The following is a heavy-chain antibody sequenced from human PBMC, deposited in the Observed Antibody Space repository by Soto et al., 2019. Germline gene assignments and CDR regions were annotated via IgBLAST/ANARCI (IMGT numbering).Heavy chain of an antibody. CDR2: LKSRRDGGTS. Sequence: ARSLRLSCAASGITFTNAWMGCVRQAPEKGLEWIGRLKSRRDGGTSDYAAPVKGRFSISKDESKNTLYLQMNSLKTEDTAVYHCATDGGVGAYPLFWAWGQGTLVTVSS. CDR3: ATDGGVGAYPLFWA. D-gene: IGHD3-3*01. CDR1: GITFTNAW. J-gene: IGHJ5*02. V-gene: IGHV3-15*01.